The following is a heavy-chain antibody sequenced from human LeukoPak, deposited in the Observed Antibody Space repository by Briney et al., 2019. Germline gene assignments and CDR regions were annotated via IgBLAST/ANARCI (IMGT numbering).Heavy chain of an antibody. Sequence: SETLSLTCTVSGGSISSYYWSWIRQPPGKGLEWIGYIYYSGSTNYNPSLKSRVTISVDTSKNQFSLKLGSVTAADTAVYYCARGYGDYIPFDYWGQGILVTVSS. CDR1: GGSISSYY. D-gene: IGHD4-17*01. V-gene: IGHV4-59*01. J-gene: IGHJ4*02. CDR3: ARGYGDYIPFDY. CDR2: IYYSGST.